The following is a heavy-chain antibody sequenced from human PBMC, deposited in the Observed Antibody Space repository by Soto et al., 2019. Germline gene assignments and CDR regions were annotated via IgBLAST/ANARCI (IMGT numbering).Heavy chain of an antibody. Sequence: QVQLVQSGAEVKKPGASVKVACRASGYTFTSYGISWVRQAPGQGREWMGWISPYSGNTNYAQKFQGRVTMTTDTSTSTAYMELRSLRSDDTAVYYCARGRGDTAISLFDYWGQGTLVTVSS. J-gene: IGHJ4*02. CDR3: ARGRGDTAISLFDY. V-gene: IGHV1-18*01. D-gene: IGHD5-18*01. CDR2: ISPYSGNT. CDR1: GYTFTSYG.